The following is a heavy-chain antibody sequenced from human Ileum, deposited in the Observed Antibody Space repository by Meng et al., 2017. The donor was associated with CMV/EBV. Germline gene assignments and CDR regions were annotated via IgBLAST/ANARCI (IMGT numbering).Heavy chain of an antibody. CDR1: GMYY. D-gene: IGHD2-2*01. J-gene: IGHJ3*02. CDR2: IYHSGST. V-gene: IGHV4-61*01. Sequence: GMYYWSWIRQPPGKGPEWIGFIYHSGSTNYNPSLKGRVTLSVDTSKNQFSLRLSSVTAADTAVYYCARWGEYCSSASCYLGAFDIWGQGTRVTVSS. CDR3: ARWGEYCSSASCYLGAFDI.